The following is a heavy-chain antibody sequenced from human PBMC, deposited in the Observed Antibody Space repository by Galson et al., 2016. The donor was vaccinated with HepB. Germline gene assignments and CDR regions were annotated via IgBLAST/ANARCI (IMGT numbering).Heavy chain of an antibody. CDR3: ARSSGLVY. CDR2: IFYSGNT. CDR1: GGAISSYY. V-gene: IGHV4-59*01. Sequence: TLSLTCTVSGGAISSYYWSWIRQPPGKGLEWIGYIFYSGNTNYNPSLKSRVTISVDTSKNQFSLKLRSVTAADTAVYYCARSSGLVYCGQGILVTVSS. J-gene: IGHJ4*02. D-gene: IGHD3-22*01.